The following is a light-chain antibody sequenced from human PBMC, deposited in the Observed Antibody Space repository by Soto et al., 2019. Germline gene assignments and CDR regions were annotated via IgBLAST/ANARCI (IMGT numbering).Light chain of an antibody. V-gene: IGKV3-11*01. CDR3: QQRNNWPPGYT. Sequence: EIVLKQSPATLSLSPGEIATLSCRASQSVSRYLAWYQQKPGQAPRLLIYEASNRATGIPARFSGSGTGTDFTLTISSLEPEDFAVYYCQQRNNWPPGYTFGEGTKVEIK. CDR2: EAS. CDR1: QSVSRY. J-gene: IGKJ2*01.